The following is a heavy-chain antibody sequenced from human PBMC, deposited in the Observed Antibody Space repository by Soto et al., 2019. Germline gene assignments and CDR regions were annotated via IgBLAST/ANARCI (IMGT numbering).Heavy chain of an antibody. CDR3: ARDLLYDSSGYDAFDI. D-gene: IGHD3-22*01. CDR2: IYYSGST. Sequence: KPSETLSLTCTVSGGSISSGGYYWSWIRQHPXKGLEWIGYIYYSGSTYYNPSLKSRVTISVDTSKNQFSLKLSSVTAADTAVYYCARDLLYDSSGYDAFDIWGQGTMVTVSS. V-gene: IGHV4-31*03. CDR1: GGSISSGGYY. J-gene: IGHJ3*02.